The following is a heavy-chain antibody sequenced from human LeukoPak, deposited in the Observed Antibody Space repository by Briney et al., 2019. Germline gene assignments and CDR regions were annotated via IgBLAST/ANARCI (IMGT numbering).Heavy chain of an antibody. D-gene: IGHD3-10*01. CDR1: GGSLSSADYY. CDR3: ARFYYGSGSYSHFDY. Sequence: SETLSLTCTVSGGSLSSADYYGSWIRQPPGKGLEWIGYIYYSGSTDYNPSLKSPLTVSLDTSKNQFSLRLSSVTAADTAVYYCARFYYGSGSYSHFDYWGQGTLVTVSS. V-gene: IGHV4-30-4*01. J-gene: IGHJ4*02. CDR2: IYYSGST.